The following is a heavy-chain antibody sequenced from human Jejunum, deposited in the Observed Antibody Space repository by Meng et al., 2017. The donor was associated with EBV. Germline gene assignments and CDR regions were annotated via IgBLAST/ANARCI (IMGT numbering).Heavy chain of an antibody. CDR2: TVPIFGTT. J-gene: IGHJ4*02. V-gene: IGHV1-69*15. CDR3: ARAGGDYEDY. CDR1: GDRFGTYS. Sequence: LVESGAEVKKPGASGKVICKASGDRFGTYSVSWVRQAPGQGLEWMGNTVPIFGTTSYAQKFQGRVTITADESTRTAFMELRNLRSEDSAMYYCARAGGDYEDYWGQGTLVTVSS. D-gene: IGHD4-17*01.